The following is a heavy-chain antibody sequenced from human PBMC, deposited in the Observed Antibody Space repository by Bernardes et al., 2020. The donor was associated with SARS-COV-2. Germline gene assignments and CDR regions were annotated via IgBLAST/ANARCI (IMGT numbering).Heavy chain of an antibody. D-gene: IGHD4-17*01. Sequence: SGPTLVKPTQTLTLTCTFSGFSLSTSGVGVGWIRQPPGKALEWLALIYWDDDKRYSPSLKSRLTITKDTSKNQVVLTMTNMDPVDTATYYCAREDYGDYTGGRYVYYFDYWGQGTLVTVSS. CDR2: IYWDDDK. V-gene: IGHV2-5*02. CDR3: AREDYGDYTGGRYVYYFDY. CDR1: GFSLSTSGVG. J-gene: IGHJ4*02.